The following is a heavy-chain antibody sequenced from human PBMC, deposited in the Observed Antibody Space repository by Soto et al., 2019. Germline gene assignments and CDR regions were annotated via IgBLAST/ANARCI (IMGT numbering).Heavy chain of an antibody. D-gene: IGHD4-4*01. Sequence: QVQLQESGPGLVKPSETLSLTCTVSGGSVSSGSYYWSWIRQPPGKGLEWIGYIYYSGSTNYNPSLKSRVTISVDTSKNQFSLKLSSVTAADTAVYYCARDVTEVTHDDAFDIWGQGTMVTVSS. V-gene: IGHV4-61*01. J-gene: IGHJ3*02. CDR1: GGSVSSGSYY. CDR2: IYYSGST. CDR3: ARDVTEVTHDDAFDI.